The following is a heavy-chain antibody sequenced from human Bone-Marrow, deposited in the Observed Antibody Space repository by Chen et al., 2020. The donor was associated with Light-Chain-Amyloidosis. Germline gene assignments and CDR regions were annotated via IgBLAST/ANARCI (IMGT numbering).Heavy chain of an antibody. D-gene: IGHD1-26*01. CDR1: GYTFIDYR. Sequence: QVHLVQSGAEVKKPGASVKVSCKASGYTFIDYRLNWVRQAPGQGLEWMGWINPNSGGTDSAQKFQGRVTMTRDTSISTVYMELSRLRSDDTAVYYCARSSGLGADSWGQGTLVTVSS. CDR2: INPNSGGT. V-gene: IGHV1-2*02. CDR3: ARSSGLGADS. J-gene: IGHJ4*02.